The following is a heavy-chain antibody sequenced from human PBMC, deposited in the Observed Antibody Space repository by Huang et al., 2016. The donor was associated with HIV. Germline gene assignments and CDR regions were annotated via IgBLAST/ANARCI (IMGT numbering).Heavy chain of an antibody. CDR2: IKRDGRST. D-gene: IGHD3-10*01. Sequence: EVQLVESGGGLVQPGGSLRLSCAASGFTFSSYWYHWVRQVPGKGLGWVSQIKRDGRSTSYADSVKCRFTIARDNAKNTLYLQMNSLRAEDTAVYYCARGSRQGKYYYGSGTAYWGQGTLVTVSS. V-gene: IGHV3-74*01. CDR1: GFTFSSYW. J-gene: IGHJ4*02. CDR3: ARGSRQGKYYYGSGTAY.